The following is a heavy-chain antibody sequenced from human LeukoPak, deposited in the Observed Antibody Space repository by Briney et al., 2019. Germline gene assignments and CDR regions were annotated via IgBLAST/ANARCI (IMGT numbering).Heavy chain of an antibody. CDR1: GFTFSSYA. CDR3: AKDGIAVAGTSAWY. Sequence: PGGSLRLSCAAPGFTFSSYAMTWVRQAPGKGLEWVSGISDSGGSTYYADSVKGRFTISRDNSKNTVYLQMNSLRAEDTAVYYCAKDGIAVAGTSAWYWGQGTQVTVSS. V-gene: IGHV3-23*01. D-gene: IGHD6-19*01. CDR2: ISDSGGST. J-gene: IGHJ4*02.